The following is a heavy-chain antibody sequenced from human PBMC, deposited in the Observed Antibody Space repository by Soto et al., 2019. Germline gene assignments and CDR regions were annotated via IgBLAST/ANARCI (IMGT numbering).Heavy chain of an antibody. J-gene: IGHJ6*03. CDR2: IYHSGRT. CDR1: SGSISSSNW. Sequence: QVQLQESGPGLVKPSGTLSLTCAVSSGSISSSNWWSWVRQPPGKGLEWIGEIYHSGRTNYNPSLKSRVTISVDKSTNQFSLKLSSVTAADTAVYYCAKGQLLHSFHYYMDVWGKGTTVTVSS. D-gene: IGHD2-2*01. CDR3: AKGQLLHSFHYYMDV. V-gene: IGHV4-4*02.